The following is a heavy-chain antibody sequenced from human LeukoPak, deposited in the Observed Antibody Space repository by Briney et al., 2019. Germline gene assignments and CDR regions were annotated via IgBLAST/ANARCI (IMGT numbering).Heavy chain of an antibody. CDR3: ARVLGQGAANRMDV. CDR1: RYRVTSYG. CDR2: IIAYNGNT. J-gene: IGHJ6*02. D-gene: IGHD6-13*01. V-gene: IGHV1-18*01. Sequence: APLRLSSKPSRYRVTSYGYNWVPQAPGPGLEWMGWIIAYNGNTTYAQKVQCRVTVTTDTSASTAYMELRSLRADDTAVYYCARVLGQGAANRMDVCGQGTTGTVSS.